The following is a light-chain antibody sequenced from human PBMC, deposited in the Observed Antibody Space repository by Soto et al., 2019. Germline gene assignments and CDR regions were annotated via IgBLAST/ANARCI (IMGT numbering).Light chain of an antibody. CDR2: EVS. Sequence: QSVLTQPASVSGSPGQSITISCTGTSSDVGCYNLVSWYQQHPGKAPKLMIYEVSKRPSGVSNRFSGPKSGNTASLTISGLQAEDEADYYCCSYAGSSTFYVFGTGTKVTVL. CDR3: CSYAGSSTFYV. V-gene: IGLV2-23*02. CDR1: SSDVGCYNL. J-gene: IGLJ1*01.